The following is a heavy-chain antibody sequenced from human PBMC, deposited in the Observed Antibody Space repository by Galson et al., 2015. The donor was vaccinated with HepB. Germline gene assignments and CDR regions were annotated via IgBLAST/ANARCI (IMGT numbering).Heavy chain of an antibody. CDR1: GFTFSSYS. V-gene: IGHV3-48*02. D-gene: IGHD2-2*02. Sequence: SLRLSCAASGFTFSSYSMNWVRQAPGKGLEWVSYISSSSSTIYYADSVKGRFTISRDNAKNSLYLQMNSLRDEDTAVYYCARELFVVVPAAILNYYYGMDVWGQGTTVTVSS. CDR3: ARELFVVVPAAILNYYYGMDV. CDR2: ISSSSSTI. J-gene: IGHJ6*02.